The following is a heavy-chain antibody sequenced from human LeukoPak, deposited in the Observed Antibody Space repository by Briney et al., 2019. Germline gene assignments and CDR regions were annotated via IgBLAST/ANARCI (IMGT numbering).Heavy chain of an antibody. V-gene: IGHV3-20*04. CDR1: GFTFDDYG. D-gene: IGHD3-22*01. J-gene: IGHJ4*02. CDR2: INWNGGST. CDR3: ARDKGGYYYDSSGFDY. Sequence: GGSLRLSCAASGFTFDDYGMSWVRQAPGKGLEWVSGINWNGGSTGYADSVKGRFTISRDNAKDSLYLQMNSLRTEDTAVYYCARDKGGYYYDSSGFDYWGQGTLVTVSS.